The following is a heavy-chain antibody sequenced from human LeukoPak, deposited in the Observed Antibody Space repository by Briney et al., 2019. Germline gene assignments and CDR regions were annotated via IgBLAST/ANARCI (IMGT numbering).Heavy chain of an antibody. CDR2: ISYDGSNK. J-gene: IGHJ4*02. CDR3: AKEGYYDSSGYYLGY. D-gene: IGHD3-22*01. V-gene: IGHV3-30*18. Sequence: GRSLRLSCAASGFTFSSYGMHWVRQAPGKGLEWVAVISYDGSNKYYADSVKGRFTISRDNSKNTLYLQMNSLRAEDTAVYYCAKEGYYDSSGYYLGYWGQGTLVTVSS. CDR1: GFTFSSYG.